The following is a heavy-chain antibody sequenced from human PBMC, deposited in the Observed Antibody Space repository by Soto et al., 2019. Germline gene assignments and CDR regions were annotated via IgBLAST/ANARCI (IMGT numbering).Heavy chain of an antibody. D-gene: IGHD3-22*01. Sequence: QVQLVESGGGVVQPGRSLRLSCAASGFTFSSYGMHWVRQAPGKGLEWVAVIWYDGSNKYYADSVKGRFTISRDNSRNTLYLQVNSLRAEDTAVYYCARDGSGSSRPLDYWGQGRLVTVSS. CDR1: GFTFSSYG. CDR3: ARDGSGSSRPLDY. J-gene: IGHJ4*02. CDR2: IWYDGSNK. V-gene: IGHV3-33*01.